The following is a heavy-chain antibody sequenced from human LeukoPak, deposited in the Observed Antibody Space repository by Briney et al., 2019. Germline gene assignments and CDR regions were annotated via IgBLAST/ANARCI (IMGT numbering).Heavy chain of an antibody. CDR3: ARVDNWNEVTDDY. CDR2: ISSSSKYI. J-gene: IGHJ4*02. CDR1: GFTFSTYA. D-gene: IGHD1-20*01. Sequence: GGSLRLSCAASGFTFSTYAMTWVRQAPGKGLEWVSSISSSSKYIYYADSVKGRFTISRDNARNSLYLQMNSLRAKDTAVYYCARVDNWNEVTDDYWGQGTLVTVSS. V-gene: IGHV3-21*01.